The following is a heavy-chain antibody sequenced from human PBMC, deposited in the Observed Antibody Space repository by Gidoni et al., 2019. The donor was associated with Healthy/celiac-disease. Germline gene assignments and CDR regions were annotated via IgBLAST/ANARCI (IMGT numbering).Heavy chain of an antibody. D-gene: IGHD2-21*02. J-gene: IGHJ3*02. CDR2: IYYSGST. V-gene: IGHV4-59*01. CDR1: GGSISSYY. Sequence: QVQLQESGPGLVKPSETLSLTCTVSGGSISSYYWSWIRQPPGKGLEWIGYIYYSGSTNYNPSLKSRVTISVDTSKNQFSLKLSSVTAADTAVYYCARGPPYCGGDCYPTIWGQGTMVTVSS. CDR3: ARGPPYCGGDCYPTI.